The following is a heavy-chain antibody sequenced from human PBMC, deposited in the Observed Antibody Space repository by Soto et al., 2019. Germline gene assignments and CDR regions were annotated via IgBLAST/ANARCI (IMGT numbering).Heavy chain of an antibody. CDR2: IYSSGRT. CDR3: ARDRGNEARVREDNWFDP. Sequence: QVQLQESGPGLVKPSQTLSLTCTVSVGSISSGGYYWSWIRQHPGKGLEWLGYIYSSGRTYYNPSLKSRVTIEVDTSKNQFALKLSSGTAADRAGYYGARDRGNEARVREDNWFDPWGQGTLVTVSS. J-gene: IGHJ5*02. V-gene: IGHV4-31*03. CDR1: VGSISSGGYY. D-gene: IGHD1-1*01.